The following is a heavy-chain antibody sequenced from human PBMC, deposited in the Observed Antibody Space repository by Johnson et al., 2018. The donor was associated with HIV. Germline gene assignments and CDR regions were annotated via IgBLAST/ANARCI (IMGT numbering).Heavy chain of an antibody. V-gene: IGHV3-NL1*01. CDR1: GFTFSSYG. CDR2: ISGRGGST. D-gene: IGHD6-19*01. J-gene: IGHJ3*02. CDR3: AKEVGWLGDAFDI. Sequence: QVQLVESGGGVVQPGRSLRLSCAASGFTFSSYGMHWVRQAPGKGLEWVSVISGRGGSTFYADSVRGRFTISRDTSKNTMYLQMNSLRAEDTAVYYCAKEVGWLGDAFDIWGQGTMVTVSS.